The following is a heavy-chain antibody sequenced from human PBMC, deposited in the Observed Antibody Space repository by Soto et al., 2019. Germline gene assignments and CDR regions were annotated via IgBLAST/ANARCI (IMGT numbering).Heavy chain of an antibody. CDR3: ARGAWGRYFGY. J-gene: IGHJ4*02. V-gene: IGHV3-74*01. CDR2: TDIDGSFT. CDR1: GFTFSSYW. Sequence: PGGSLRLSCVASGFTFSSYWMHWVRRTPGQGLVWISHTDIDGSFTTYADSVKGRFTISRDNAKNTLFLQMNSLRAEDTAVYYCARGAWGRYFGYWGQGTLVTVSS. D-gene: IGHD3-9*01.